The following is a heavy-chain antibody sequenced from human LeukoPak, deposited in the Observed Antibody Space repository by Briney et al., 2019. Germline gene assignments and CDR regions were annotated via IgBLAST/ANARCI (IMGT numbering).Heavy chain of an antibody. J-gene: IGHJ5*02. CDR2: INSDGSST. CDR1: GFTFSSYW. D-gene: IGHD2-15*01. V-gene: IGHV3-74*01. Sequence: GGSLRLSCAASGFTFSSYWMHWVRHAPGKGLVWVSRINSDGSSTSYADSVKGRFTISRDNAKNTLYLQMNSLRAEDTAVYYCARDCSGGSCLNWFDPWGQGTLVTVSS. CDR3: ARDCSGGSCLNWFDP.